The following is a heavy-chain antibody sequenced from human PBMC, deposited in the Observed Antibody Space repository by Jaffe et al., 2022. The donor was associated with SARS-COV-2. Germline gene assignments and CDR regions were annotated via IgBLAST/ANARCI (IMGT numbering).Heavy chain of an antibody. CDR2: IPGIGGGT. J-gene: IGHJ3*01. CDR1: GFTFRNYG. D-gene: IGHD6-13*01. Sequence: EVQLVESGGALVQPGGSLRLSCAASGFTFRNYGMSWVRQAPGKGLEWVSGIPGIGGGTHYADSLKGRLTITRDNSRDTLFLQLSSLRAEDTAIYYCAKSSSTSWNAGFDLWGQGTMVTVSS. V-gene: IGHV3-23*04. CDR3: AKSSSTSWNAGFDL.